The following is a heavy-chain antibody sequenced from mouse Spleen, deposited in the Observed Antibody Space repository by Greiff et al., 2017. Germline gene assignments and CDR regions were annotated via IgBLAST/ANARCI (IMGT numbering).Heavy chain of an antibody. V-gene: IGHV2-5-1*01. CDR3: AKNGRGGNYGLDY. CDR1: GFSFTSYG. CDR2: IWRGGST. J-gene: IGHJ2*01. Sequence: VKLVESGPSLVQPSQSLSITCTVSGFSFTSYGVHWVRQSPGKGLEWLGVIWRGGSTDYNAAFMSRLSITKDNSKSQVFVKMNSLQADDTAIYYCAKNGRGGNYGLDYWGQGTTLTVSS. D-gene: IGHD2-1*01.